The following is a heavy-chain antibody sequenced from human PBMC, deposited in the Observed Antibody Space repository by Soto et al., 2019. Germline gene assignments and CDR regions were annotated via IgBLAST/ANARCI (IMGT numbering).Heavy chain of an antibody. V-gene: IGHV4-59*01. CDR3: ARGGLVADDYYYGMDV. CDR1: GGSISSYY. CDR2: IYYSGST. Sequence: LSLTCTVSGGSISSYYWSWIRQPPGKGLEWIGYIYYSGSTNYNPSLKSRVTISVDTSKSQFSLKLSSVTAADTAVYYCARGGLVADDYYYGMDVWGQGTTVTVSS. J-gene: IGHJ6*02. D-gene: IGHD2-21*01.